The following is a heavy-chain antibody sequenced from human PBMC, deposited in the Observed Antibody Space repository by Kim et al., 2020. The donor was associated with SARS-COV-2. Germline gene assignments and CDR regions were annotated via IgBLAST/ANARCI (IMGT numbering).Heavy chain of an antibody. Sequence: ASVKVSCKASGYTFTSYGISWVRQAPGQGLEWMGWISAYNGNTNYAQKLQGRVTMTTDTSTSTAYMELRSLRSDDTAVYYCARDGAGLWFGELGVAFDYWGQGTLVTVSS. CDR2: ISAYNGNT. J-gene: IGHJ4*02. CDR3: ARDGAGLWFGELGVAFDY. D-gene: IGHD3-10*01. V-gene: IGHV1-18*01. CDR1: GYTFTSYG.